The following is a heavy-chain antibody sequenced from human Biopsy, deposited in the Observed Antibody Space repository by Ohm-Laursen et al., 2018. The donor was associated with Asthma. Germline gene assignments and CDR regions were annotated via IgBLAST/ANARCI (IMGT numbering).Heavy chain of an antibody. V-gene: IGHV4-39*01. Sequence: SDTLSLTWSLSSGSGGYMRSGNYYWGWIRQPPGKGLEWIGSIYYSGTTYYKPSLESRVTVSADKSKTQFSLKLLSVTAADTAVYYCVRGSSSWHHGPFHYYYGLDVWGQGTTATVSS. D-gene: IGHD6-13*01. CDR1: SGSGGYMRSGNYY. J-gene: IGHJ6*02. CDR3: VRGSSSWHHGPFHYYYGLDV. CDR2: IYYSGTT.